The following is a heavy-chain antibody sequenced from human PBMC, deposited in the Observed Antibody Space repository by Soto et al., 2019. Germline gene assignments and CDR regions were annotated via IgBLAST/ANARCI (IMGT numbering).Heavy chain of an antibody. CDR3: AKEGRDDFWSGYYTPDAFDI. V-gene: IGHV3-9*01. Sequence: EVQLVESGGGLVQPGRSLRLSCAASGFTFDDYAMHWVRQGPGKGLEWVSGISWNSGSIGYADSVKGRFTISRDNAKNSLDLQMNSLRAEDTALYYCAKEGRDDFWSGYYTPDAFDIWGQGTMVTVSS. CDR2: ISWNSGSI. J-gene: IGHJ3*02. D-gene: IGHD3-3*01. CDR1: GFTFDDYA.